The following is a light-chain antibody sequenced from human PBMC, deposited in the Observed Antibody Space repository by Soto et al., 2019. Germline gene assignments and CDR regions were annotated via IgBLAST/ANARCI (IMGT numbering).Light chain of an antibody. CDR3: QQGGT. Sequence: DIQLTQSPSFLSASVGDRVTITCRASQGISSYLAWYQQKPGKAPKLLIYAASTLQSGGPSRFSGSGSGTEFTLTMSSLQPEDFATYYCQQGGTFGPGTKVDI. V-gene: IGKV1-9*01. CDR1: QGISSY. CDR2: AAS. J-gene: IGKJ3*01.